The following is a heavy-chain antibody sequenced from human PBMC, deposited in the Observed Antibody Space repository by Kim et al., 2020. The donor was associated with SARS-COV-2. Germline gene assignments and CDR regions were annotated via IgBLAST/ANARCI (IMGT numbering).Heavy chain of an antibody. CDR2: MYSSGSS. Sequence: SETLSLTCTVSGGSVSSSSFYWVWIRQPPGKGLEWIGSMYSSGSSFYNPSLKSRVTISEETSRNQFSLNLTSVTAADTALYYCASGDLATLGGMDVWGQG. CDR1: GGSVSSSSFY. J-gene: IGHJ6*02. D-gene: IGHD3-3*01. V-gene: IGHV4-39*01. CDR3: ASGDLATLGGMDV.